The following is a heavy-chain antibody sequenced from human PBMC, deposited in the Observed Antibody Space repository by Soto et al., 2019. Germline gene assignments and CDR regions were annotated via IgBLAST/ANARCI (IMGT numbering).Heavy chain of an antibody. Sequence: QVQLVQSGAEVKKPGSSVKVSCKASGGTFSSYASSWVRQAPGQGLEWMGGIIPIFGTANYAQKFQGRVTITADESTSTAYMELSSLRSDDTAVYYCARGGIHPRFLEWLPVTLDVWGQGTTVTVS. CDR3: ARGGIHPRFLEWLPVTLDV. J-gene: IGHJ6*02. CDR2: IIPIFGTA. V-gene: IGHV1-69*01. CDR1: GGTFSSYA. D-gene: IGHD3-3*01.